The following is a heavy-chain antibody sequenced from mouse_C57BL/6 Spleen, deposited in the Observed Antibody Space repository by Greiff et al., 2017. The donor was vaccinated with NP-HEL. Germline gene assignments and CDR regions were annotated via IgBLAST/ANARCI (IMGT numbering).Heavy chain of an antibody. CDR3: ARGGYYDYYAMDY. CDR2: INPNNGGT. CDR1: GYTFTDYN. J-gene: IGHJ4*01. V-gene: IGHV1-18*01. D-gene: IGHD1-1*01. Sequence: EVQLQQSGPELVKPGASVKIPCKASGYTFTDYNMDWVKQSHGKSLEWIGDINPNNGGTIYNQKFKGKATLTVDKSSSTAYMELRSLTSEDTAVYYCARGGYYDYYAMDYWGQGTSVTGSS.